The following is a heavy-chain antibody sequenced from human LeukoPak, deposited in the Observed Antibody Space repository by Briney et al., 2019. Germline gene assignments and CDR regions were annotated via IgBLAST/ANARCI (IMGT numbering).Heavy chain of an antibody. Sequence: PGRSLSLSCAASGFTFSSYAMHWVRQAPGKGLEWVAVISYDGSNKYYADSVKGRFTISRDNAKNSLYLQMNSLRAEDTAVYYCARMFGSGWYLHYYYGMDVWGQGTTVTVSS. V-gene: IGHV3-30-3*01. CDR3: ARMFGSGWYLHYYYGMDV. CDR1: GFTFSSYA. CDR2: ISYDGSNK. J-gene: IGHJ6*02. D-gene: IGHD6-19*01.